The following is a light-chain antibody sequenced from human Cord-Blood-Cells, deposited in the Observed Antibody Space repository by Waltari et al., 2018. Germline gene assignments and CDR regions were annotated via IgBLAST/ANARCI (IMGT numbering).Light chain of an antibody. J-gene: IGKJ4*01. Sequence: IVMTQYPLSLPVTPGEPDSISCRSSQSLLHSNGYNYLDWYLQKPGQSPQLLIYLGSNRASGVPDRFSGSGSGTDFTLKISRVEAEDVGVYYCMQALQTPLTFGGGTKVEIK. V-gene: IGKV2-28*01. CDR3: MQALQTPLT. CDR1: QSLLHSNGYNY. CDR2: LGS.